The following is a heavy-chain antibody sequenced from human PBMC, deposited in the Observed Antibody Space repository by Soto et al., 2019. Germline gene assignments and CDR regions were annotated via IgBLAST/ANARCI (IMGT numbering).Heavy chain of an antibody. D-gene: IGHD2-2*02. V-gene: IGHV1-69*08. Sequence: QVQLVQSGAEVKEPGSSVKVSCRPSGAPFTRYTFSWVRQAPGQGLEWMGRSIPIVPTAAYAQKIQGRVTTTACTPPYISSMQLSNLRSADTAVNYRAKDCDTSADPHRYDDIWGRGTLVTVSP. CDR3: AKDCDTSADPHRYDDI. CDR2: SIPIVPTA. J-gene: IGHJ2*01. CDR1: GAPFTRYT.